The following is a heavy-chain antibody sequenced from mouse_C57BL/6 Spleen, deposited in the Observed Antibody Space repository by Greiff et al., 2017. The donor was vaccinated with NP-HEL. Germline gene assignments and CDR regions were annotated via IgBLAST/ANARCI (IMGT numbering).Heavy chain of an antibody. D-gene: IGHD2-4*01. J-gene: IGHJ4*01. V-gene: IGHV1-81*01. CDR3: ARRSYDYDEGYAMDY. Sequence: VNLVESGAELARPGASVKLSCKASGYTFTSYGISWVKQRTGQGLEWIGEIYPRSGNTYYNEKFKGKATLTADKSSSTAYMELRSLTSEDSAVYFCARRSYDYDEGYAMDYWGQGTSVTVSS. CDR1: GYTFTSYG. CDR2: IYPRSGNT.